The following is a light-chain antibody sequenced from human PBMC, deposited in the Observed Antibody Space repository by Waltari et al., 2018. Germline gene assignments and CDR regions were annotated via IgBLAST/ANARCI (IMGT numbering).Light chain of an antibody. Sequence: QSALTQPASVSGSPGQSIAISCTGTSSDVGGYNSVSWYQQHPGKVPKLVIYDASNRPSGVSTRFSGSKSGNTASLTISGLQADDEADYYCSSFTRATTLIFGGGTKLTVL. CDR1: SSDVGGYNS. V-gene: IGLV2-14*03. CDR2: DAS. CDR3: SSFTRATTLI. J-gene: IGLJ2*01.